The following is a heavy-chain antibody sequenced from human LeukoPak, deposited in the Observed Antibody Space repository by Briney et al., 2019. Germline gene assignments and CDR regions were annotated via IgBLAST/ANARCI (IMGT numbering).Heavy chain of an antibody. J-gene: IGHJ4*02. CDR2: ISGSGGST. V-gene: IGHV3-23*01. CDR3: AKTIYSSGWFDYFDC. Sequence: GSLRLSCAASGFTFSSYAMSWVRQAPGKGLEWVSAISGSGGSTCYADSVKGRFTISRDNSKNTLYLQMNSLRAEDTAVYYCAKTIYSSGWFDYFDCWGQGTLVTVSS. D-gene: IGHD6-19*01. CDR1: GFTFSSYA.